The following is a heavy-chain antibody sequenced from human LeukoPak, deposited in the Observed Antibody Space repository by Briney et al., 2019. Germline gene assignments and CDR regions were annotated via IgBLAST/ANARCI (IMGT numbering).Heavy chain of an antibody. J-gene: IGHJ4*02. CDR3: SRSSIFGVTQPPDDY. D-gene: IGHD3-3*01. CDR1: GFTISSYS. V-gene: IGHV3-21*01. CDR2: ISSSSSYI. Sequence: GGPLSLSCAASGFTISSYSMNWVRQAPGKGLEWVSSISSSSSYIYYADSEKGRFTISSNNAKNSLYLPMNILRADNATDYFCSRSSIFGVTQPPDDYWGQGTLVTDSS.